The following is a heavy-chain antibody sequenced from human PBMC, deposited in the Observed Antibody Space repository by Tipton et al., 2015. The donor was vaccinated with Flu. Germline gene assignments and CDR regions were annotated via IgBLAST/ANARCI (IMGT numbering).Heavy chain of an antibody. J-gene: IGHJ4*01. CDR3: ARDRSGVGGTDY. CDR2: VHTGGTT. D-gene: IGHD3-10*01. Sequence: TLSLTCTVSGGSISSGSYYWGWIRQPAGKGLEWIGRVHTGGTTTYNPSLKSRVTISVDTSKNQFSLRLSSATAADTAIYYCARDRSGVGGTDYWGQGTLVTVSS. V-gene: IGHV4-61*02. CDR1: GGSISSGSYY.